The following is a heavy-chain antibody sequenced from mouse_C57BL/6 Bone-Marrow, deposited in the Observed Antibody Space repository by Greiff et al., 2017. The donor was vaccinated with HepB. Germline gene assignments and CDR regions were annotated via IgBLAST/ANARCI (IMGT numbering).Heavy chain of an antibody. CDR3: ARGLTGTGFDY. CDR2: ISYDGSN. CDR1: GYSITSGYY. V-gene: IGHV3-6*01. J-gene: IGHJ2*01. D-gene: IGHD4-1*01. Sequence: VQLQQSGPGLVKPSQSLSLTCSVTGYSITSGYYWNWIRQFPGNKLEWMGYISYDGSNNYNPSLKNRISITRDTSKNQFFLKLNSVTTEDTATYYCARGLTGTGFDYWGQGTTLTVSS.